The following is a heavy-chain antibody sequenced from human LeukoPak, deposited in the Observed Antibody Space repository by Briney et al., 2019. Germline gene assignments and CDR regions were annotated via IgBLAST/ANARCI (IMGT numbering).Heavy chain of an antibody. D-gene: IGHD2-2*01. Sequence: GGSLRLSCAASGFTFSSFGIHWVRQAPGKGLEWVAFIRYDGSNKYYADSVKGRFTISRDNPKNTLYLQMNSLRAEDTAVYYCARGYCSSTSCLGGYWGQGTLVTVSS. CDR3: ARGYCSSTSCLGGY. CDR1: GFTFSSFG. J-gene: IGHJ4*02. V-gene: IGHV3-30*02. CDR2: IRYDGSNK.